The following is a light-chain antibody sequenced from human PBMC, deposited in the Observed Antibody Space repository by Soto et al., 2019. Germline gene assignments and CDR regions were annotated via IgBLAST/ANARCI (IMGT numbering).Light chain of an antibody. CDR3: QQRSNWPLT. V-gene: IGKV3-11*01. CDR1: QSVDTY. CDR2: DAP. Sequence: EIVLTQSPATLSLSPGERATLSCRASQSVDTYLAWYQQKPGQAPRLLIYDAPNRATGLPARFSGSGSGTDFTLTINSLEPEDFAVYYCQQRSNWPLTFGGGTKVEIK. J-gene: IGKJ4*01.